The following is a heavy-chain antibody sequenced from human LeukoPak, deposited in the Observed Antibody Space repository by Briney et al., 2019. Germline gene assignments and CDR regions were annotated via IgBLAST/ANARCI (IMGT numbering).Heavy chain of an antibody. CDR3: ARDLGYCSSTSCYGFDY. D-gene: IGHD2-2*01. Sequence: ASVKVSCQASGYTFTSYGISWVRQAPGQGLEWMGWISAYNGNTNYAQKLQGRVTMTTDTSTSTAYMELRSLRSDDTAVYYCARDLGYCSSTSCYGFDYWGQGTLVTVSS. CDR2: ISAYNGNT. V-gene: IGHV1-18*01. CDR1: GYTFTSYG. J-gene: IGHJ4*02.